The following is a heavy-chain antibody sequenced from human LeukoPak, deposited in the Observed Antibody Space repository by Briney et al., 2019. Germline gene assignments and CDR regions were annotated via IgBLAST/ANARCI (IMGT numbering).Heavy chain of an antibody. J-gene: IGHJ6*02. D-gene: IGHD3-22*01. V-gene: IGHV3-13*05. CDR3: ARDLHYYDSSGYYYYYGMDV. CDR1: GFTFSNYD. CDR2: IGTAGDP. Sequence: GGSLRLTCAASGFTFSNYDMHWVRQATGKGLEWVSDIGTAGDPNYPGSVKGRFTISRENAKNSLYLQMNSLRAGDAAVYYSARDLHYYDSSGYYYYYGMDVWGQGTTVTVSS.